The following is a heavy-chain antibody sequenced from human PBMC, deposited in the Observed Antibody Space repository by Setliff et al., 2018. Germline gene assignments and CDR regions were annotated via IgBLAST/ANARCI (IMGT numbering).Heavy chain of an antibody. CDR1: GFTFSNHW. CDR2: IKQDGSEK. J-gene: IGHJ6*03. D-gene: IGHD2-2*01. V-gene: IGHV3-7*03. CDR3: ARSPAARINNNYYNMDV. Sequence: PGGSLRLSCAASGFTFSNHWMTWVRQAPGKGLEWVANIKQDGSEKYYVDSVKGRFTLSRDNAKNSLYLQMNSLRAEDTAVYYCARSPAARINNNYYNMDVWGKGTTVTVSS.